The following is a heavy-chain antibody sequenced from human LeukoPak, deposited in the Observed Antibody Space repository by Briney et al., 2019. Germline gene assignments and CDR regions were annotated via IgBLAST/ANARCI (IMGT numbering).Heavy chain of an antibody. CDR1: GFTFSSYS. J-gene: IGHJ4*02. Sequence: GGSLRLSCAASGFTFSSYSMNWVRQAPGKGLEWVSSISSSSSYIYYVDSVKGRFTISRDNAKNSLYLQMSSLRAEDTAVYYCARHNLRGGYYYWGQGTLVTVSS. V-gene: IGHV3-21*01. D-gene: IGHD3-22*01. CDR3: ARHNLRGGYYY. CDR2: ISSSSSYI.